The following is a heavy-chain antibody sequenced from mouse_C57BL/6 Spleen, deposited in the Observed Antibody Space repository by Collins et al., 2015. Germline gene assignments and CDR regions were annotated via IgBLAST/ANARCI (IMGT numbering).Heavy chain of an antibody. Sequence: DVQLQESGPGLVKPSQSLSLTCSVTGYSITSGYYWNWIRQFPGNKLEWMGYISYDGSNNYNPSLKNRISITRDTSKNQFFLKLNSVTTEDTATYYCAKAYYSNYSYYAMDYWGQGTSVTVSS. CDR1: GYSITSGYY. D-gene: IGHD2-5*01. CDR3: AKAYYSNYSYYAMDY. CDR2: ISYDGSN. J-gene: IGHJ4*01. V-gene: IGHV3-6*01.